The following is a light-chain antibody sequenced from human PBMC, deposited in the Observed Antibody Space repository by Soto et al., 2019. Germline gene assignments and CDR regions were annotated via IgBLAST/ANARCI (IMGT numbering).Light chain of an antibody. CDR2: AAS. Sequence: EIVMTQSPATLSVSPGESATLSCRASQSFSSNLAWYQQKPGQAPRLLIYAASTRATGIPARFSGSGSGTEFTLTISSLQSADFAVYYCQQYNNWTPLTFGGGTKVEIK. CDR3: QQYNNWTPLT. V-gene: IGKV3-15*01. CDR1: QSFSSN. J-gene: IGKJ4*01.